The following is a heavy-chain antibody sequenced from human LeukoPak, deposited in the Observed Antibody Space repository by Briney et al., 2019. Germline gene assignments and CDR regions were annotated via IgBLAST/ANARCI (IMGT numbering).Heavy chain of an antibody. Sequence: GGSLRLSCAASGFTVSSNYMTWVRLAPGKGLEWVSTISSGGATYYLDSVRDRFTVSRDNSMNTLSIQMNSLRAEDTAVYYCARDIPNNWGLGYWGQGTLVTVSP. CDR1: GFTVSSNY. D-gene: IGHD7-27*01. CDR3: ARDIPNNWGLGY. V-gene: IGHV3-66*01. CDR2: ISSGGAT. J-gene: IGHJ4*02.